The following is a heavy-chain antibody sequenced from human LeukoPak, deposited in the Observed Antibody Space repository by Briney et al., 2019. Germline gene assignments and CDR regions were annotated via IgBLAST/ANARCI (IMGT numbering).Heavy chain of an antibody. J-gene: IGHJ3*02. CDR3: ARNDFWSGYDAFDI. Sequence: PSETLSLTCTVSGGSISSYYWSWIRQPPGKGLEWIGHIYYSGSTNYNPSLKSRVTISVDTSKNQFSLKLSSVTAADTAVYYCARNDFWSGYDAFDIWGQGTMVTVSS. V-gene: IGHV4-59*01. CDR1: GGSISSYY. D-gene: IGHD3-3*01. CDR2: IYYSGST.